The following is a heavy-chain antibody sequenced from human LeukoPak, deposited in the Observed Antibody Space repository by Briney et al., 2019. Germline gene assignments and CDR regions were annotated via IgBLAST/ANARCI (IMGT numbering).Heavy chain of an antibody. J-gene: IGHJ4*02. CDR3: ARTKDGYNSPYFDY. V-gene: IGHV2-70*10. D-gene: IGHD5-24*01. Sequence: TLSLTCTVSSGSISSYYWSWIRQPPGKGLEWIGRIDWDDDKYYSTSLKTRLTISKDTSKNQVVLTMTNMDPVDTATYYCARTKDGYNSPYFDYWGQGTLVTVSS. CDR2: IDWDDDK. CDR1: SGSISSYY.